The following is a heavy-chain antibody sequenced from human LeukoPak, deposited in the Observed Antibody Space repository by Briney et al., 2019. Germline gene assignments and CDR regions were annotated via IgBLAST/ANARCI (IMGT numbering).Heavy chain of an antibody. CDR2: IYRIGST. V-gene: IGHV4-38-2*02. Sequence: PSETLSLTCTVSGYSISSGYYWGWIRQPPGKGLEWIGSIYRIGSTYYNPSLKSRVTISVDTSKNQFSLKLSSVTAADTAVYFCARGPYSYDSSGAFDIWGQGTMVTVSS. CDR1: GYSISSGYY. D-gene: IGHD3-22*01. CDR3: ARGPYSYDSSGAFDI. J-gene: IGHJ3*02.